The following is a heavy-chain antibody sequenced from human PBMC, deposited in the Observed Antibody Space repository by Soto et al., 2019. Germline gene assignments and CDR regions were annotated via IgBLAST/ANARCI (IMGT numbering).Heavy chain of an antibody. D-gene: IGHD1-1*01. CDR3: ASNDPGARFDP. Sequence: QVQLVQSGAEVKKPGASVKVSCKAPRYIFTAYFMYWVRQAPGQGLEWMGWNNPNNGDTHYGQSFEGRVTMTRDTDISTAYMKLSSLRTDDNTGYYCASNDPGARFDPWGQGTLVIVSS. CDR2: NNPNNGDT. V-gene: IGHV1-2*02. J-gene: IGHJ5*02. CDR1: RYIFTAYF.